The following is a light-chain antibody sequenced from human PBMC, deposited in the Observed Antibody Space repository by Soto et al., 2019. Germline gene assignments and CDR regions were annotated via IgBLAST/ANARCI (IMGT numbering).Light chain of an antibody. V-gene: IGKV1-39*01. CDR1: QSISSY. CDR3: QQSYSNPPT. Sequence: DIQMTQSPSSLSASVGDRVTITCRASQSISSYLNWYQQKPGKAPKLLIHAASSLQSGVPSRFSGSGSGTDFTLTISSLQPEDFATYYCQQSYSNPPTFGGGTKVDIK. CDR2: AAS. J-gene: IGKJ4*02.